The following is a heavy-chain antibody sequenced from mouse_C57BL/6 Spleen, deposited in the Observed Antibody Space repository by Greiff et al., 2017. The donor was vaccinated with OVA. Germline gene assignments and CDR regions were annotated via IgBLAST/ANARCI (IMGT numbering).Heavy chain of an antibody. CDR1: GFTFTDYY. D-gene: IGHD2-5*01. CDR2: IRNKANGYTT. V-gene: IGHV7-3*01. CDR3: ARYKSKAGWYFDV. J-gene: IGHJ1*03. Sequence: DVKLVESGGGLVQPGGSLSLSCAASGFTFTDYYMSWVRQPPGKALEWLGFIRNKANGYTTESSASVKGRFNISRDNSQSILYLQMNALRAEDSATYYCARYKSKAGWYFDVWGTGTTVTVSS.